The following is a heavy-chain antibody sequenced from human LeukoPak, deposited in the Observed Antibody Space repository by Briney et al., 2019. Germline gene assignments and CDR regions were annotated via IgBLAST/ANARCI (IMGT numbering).Heavy chain of an antibody. CDR2: IYYSGST. J-gene: IGHJ4*02. CDR1: GGSISSYY. V-gene: IGHV4-59*01. Sequence: PSETLSLTCTVSGGSISSYYWSWIRQPPGKGLEWIGYIYYSGSTNYNPSLKSRVTISVDTSKNQFSLKLSFVTAADTAVYYCARGHGDFGFDYWGQGTLVTVSS. CDR3: ARGHGDFGFDY. D-gene: IGHD4-17*01.